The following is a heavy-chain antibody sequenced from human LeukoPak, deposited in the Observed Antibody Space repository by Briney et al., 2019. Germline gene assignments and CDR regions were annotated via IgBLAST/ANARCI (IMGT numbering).Heavy chain of an antibody. Sequence: ASVKVSCKASGGTFSSYAISWVRQAPGQGLEWMGGIIPIFGTANYAQKFQGRVTITADESTSTAYMELSSLRSEDTAVYYCASSDYYDSSGYYYGGYNWFDPWGQGTLVTVSS. CDR2: IIPIFGTA. V-gene: IGHV1-69*13. J-gene: IGHJ5*02. CDR3: ASSDYYDSSGYYYGGYNWFDP. CDR1: GGTFSSYA. D-gene: IGHD3-22*01.